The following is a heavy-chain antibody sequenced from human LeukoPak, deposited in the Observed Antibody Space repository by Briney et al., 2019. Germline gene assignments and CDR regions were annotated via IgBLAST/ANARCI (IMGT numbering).Heavy chain of an antibody. D-gene: IGHD6-13*01. J-gene: IGHJ4*02. CDR1: GFTFSSYS. CDR2: ISSSSSYI. V-gene: IGHV3-21*01. CDR3: ATRHGIAAAGTPDY. Sequence: GGSLRLSCAASGFTFSSYSMNWVRQAPGKGLEWVSSISSSSSYIYYADSVKGRFTISRDNAKNSLYLQMNSLRAEDMAVYYCATRHGIAAAGTPDYWGQGTLVTVSS.